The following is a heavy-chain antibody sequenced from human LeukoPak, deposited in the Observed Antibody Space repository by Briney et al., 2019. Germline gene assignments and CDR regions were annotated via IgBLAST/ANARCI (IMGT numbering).Heavy chain of an antibody. J-gene: IGHJ3*02. V-gene: IGHV4-59*11. Sequence: SSETLSLTCAVSDDSLSSHYWTWIRQPPGKGLEWIGYISYIGSTNYNPSLKSRVTISIDTSRNQFSLRLSSVTAADTAVYYCARDLVTVTKGFDIWGQGTMVSVSS. CDR1: DDSLSSHY. CDR3: ARDLVTVTKGFDI. CDR2: ISYIGST. D-gene: IGHD4-17*01.